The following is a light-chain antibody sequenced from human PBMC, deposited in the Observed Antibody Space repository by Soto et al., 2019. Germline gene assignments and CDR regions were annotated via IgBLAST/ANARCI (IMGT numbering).Light chain of an antibody. CDR1: QSVSYNY. J-gene: IGKJ3*01. Sequence: EIVLTQSPGTLSLSPGERATLACRASQSVSYNYLAWYQQKPGQAPRLLIFGASIRATGTPDRFSGSGSVTDFTPTISRLEPEYFAVYYCQPYGSSPPFTFGPGTTVDIK. CDR2: GAS. V-gene: IGKV3-20*01. CDR3: QPYGSSPPFT.